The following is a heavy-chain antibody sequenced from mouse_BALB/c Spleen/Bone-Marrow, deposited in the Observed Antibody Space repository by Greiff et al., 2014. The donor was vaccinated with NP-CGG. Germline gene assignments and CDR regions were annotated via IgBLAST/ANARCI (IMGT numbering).Heavy chain of an antibody. D-gene: IGHD3-1*01. CDR1: GYTFTSYW. CDR3: ARFTQLGLLAY. J-gene: IGHJ3*01. Sequence: VQLQQSGAELVKPGTSVKLSCKASGYTFTSYWINWVKLRPGQGLEWIGDIYPGSGSTNYNEKFKSKATLTVDTSSSTAYMQLSILASDDAALDYCARFTQLGLLAYWGQGTLVTVSA. V-gene: IGHV1-55*01. CDR2: IYPGSGST.